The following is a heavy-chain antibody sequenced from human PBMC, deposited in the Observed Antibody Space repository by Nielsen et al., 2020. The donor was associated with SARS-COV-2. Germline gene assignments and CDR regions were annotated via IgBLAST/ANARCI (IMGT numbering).Heavy chain of an antibody. CDR2: IKQDGSEK. J-gene: IGHJ3*02. CDR3: AREDLHYYDSSGSLVGAFDI. V-gene: IGHV3-7*05. CDR1: GFTFSSYW. Sequence: GGSLRLSCAASGFTFSSYWMSWVRQAPGKGLEWVANIKQDGSEKYYVDSVKGRFTISRDNAKNSLYQQMNSLRAEDTAVYYCAREDLHYYDSSGSLVGAFDIWGQGTMVTVSS. D-gene: IGHD3-22*01.